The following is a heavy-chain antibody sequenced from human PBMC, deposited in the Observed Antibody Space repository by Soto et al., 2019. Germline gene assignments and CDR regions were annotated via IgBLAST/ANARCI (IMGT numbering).Heavy chain of an antibody. CDR2: INHSGST. CDR3: ASWGDISLQH. Sequence: QVQLQQWGAGLLKPSETLSLTCAVYGGSFSGYYWSWIRQPPGKGLEWIGEINHSGSTNYNPSLKSRVTISVDTSKNQFSLKLSSVTAADTAVYYCASWGDISLQHWGQGTLVTVSS. CDR1: GGSFSGYY. V-gene: IGHV4-34*01. D-gene: IGHD2-21*02. J-gene: IGHJ1*01.